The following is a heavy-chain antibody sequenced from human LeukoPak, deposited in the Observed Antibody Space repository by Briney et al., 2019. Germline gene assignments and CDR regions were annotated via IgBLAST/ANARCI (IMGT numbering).Heavy chain of an antibody. D-gene: IGHD5-18*01. CDR1: GFTFSSYA. Sequence: GGSLRLSCAASGFTFSSYAMHWVRQAPGKGLEWVAVISYDGSNKYYANSVKGRFTISRDNSKNTLYLQMNSLRAEDTAVYYCARGGSRGYNPRRYYYYMDVWGKGTTVTVSS. CDR3: ARGGSRGYNPRRYYYYMDV. V-gene: IGHV3-30*04. CDR2: ISYDGSNK. J-gene: IGHJ6*03.